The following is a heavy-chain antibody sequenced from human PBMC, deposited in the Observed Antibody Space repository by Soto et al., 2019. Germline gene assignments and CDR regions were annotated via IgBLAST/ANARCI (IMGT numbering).Heavy chain of an antibody. CDR3: ARLFGYYYYMDV. CDR2: IYYSGST. D-gene: IGHD3-16*01. V-gene: IGHV4-39*01. J-gene: IGHJ6*03. CDR1: GGSVCSSSYD. Sequence: SETPSITCTVCGGSVCSSSYDGGWIRQPPGKGLEWIGSIYYSGSTYYNPSLKSRVTISVDTSKNQFSLKLSSVTAADTAVYYCARLFGYYYYMDVWGKGTTVTVSS.